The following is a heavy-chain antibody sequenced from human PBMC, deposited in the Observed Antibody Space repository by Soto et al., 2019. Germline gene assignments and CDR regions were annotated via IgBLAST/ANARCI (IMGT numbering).Heavy chain of an antibody. CDR3: ARRVQATVRYYFDY. D-gene: IGHD4-17*01. Sequence: PSETLSHTCAVYGGSFSGYYWSWIRQPPGKGLEWIGEINHSGNTNYNPSLKSRVTISVDTSKNQFSLKLSSVTAADTAVYYCARRVQATVRYYFDYLCQGTLLTVS. V-gene: IGHV4-34*01. CDR2: INHSGNT. CDR1: GGSFSGYY. J-gene: IGHJ4*02.